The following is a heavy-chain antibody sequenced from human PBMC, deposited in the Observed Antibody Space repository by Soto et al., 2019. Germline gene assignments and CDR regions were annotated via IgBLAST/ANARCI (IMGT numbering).Heavy chain of an antibody. Sequence: EVQLVESGGGLVKPGGSLRLSCAASGFTFSNAWMSWVRQAPGKGLEWVGRIKSKTDGGTTDYAAPVKGRFTISRDDSKNTLYLQMNSLKTEDAAVYYCEHSSDSSGYYYAYWGQGTLVTVSS. V-gene: IGHV3-15*01. CDR3: EHSSDSSGYYYAY. D-gene: IGHD3-22*01. CDR2: IKSKTDGGTT. CDR1: GFTFSNAW. J-gene: IGHJ4*02.